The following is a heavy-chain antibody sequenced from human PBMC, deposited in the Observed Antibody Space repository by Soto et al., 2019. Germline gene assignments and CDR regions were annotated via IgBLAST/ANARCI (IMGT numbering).Heavy chain of an antibody. D-gene: IGHD6-13*01. CDR1: GFTFSSYG. V-gene: IGHV3-30*18. CDR2: ISYDGSNK. J-gene: IGHJ4*02. CDR3: AKDNRLAADY. Sequence: GGSLRLSCAASGFTFSSYGMHWVRQAPGKGLEWVAVISYDGSNKYYADSVKGRSTISRDNSKNTLYLQMNSLRAEDTAVYYCAKDNRLAADYWGQGTLVTVSS.